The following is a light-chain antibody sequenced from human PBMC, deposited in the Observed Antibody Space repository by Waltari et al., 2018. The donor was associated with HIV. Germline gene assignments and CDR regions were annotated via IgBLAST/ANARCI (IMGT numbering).Light chain of an antibody. CDR1: APNLGSNH. CDR2: STH. J-gene: IGLJ2*01. CDR3: ASWDDSLNVML. V-gene: IGLV1-44*01. Sequence: QSVLTQPPSAPGTPGQRVTTSCSGGAPNLGSNHVSWYQLGPGPAPKLLIYSTHQRPSGVPERYSGSKSGTSASLAIYGLQSEDEADYYCASWDDSLNVMLFGGGTKLTV.